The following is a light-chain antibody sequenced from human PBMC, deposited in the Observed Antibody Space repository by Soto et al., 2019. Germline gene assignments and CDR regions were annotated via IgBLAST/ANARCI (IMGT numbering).Light chain of an antibody. J-gene: IGLJ1*01. CDR3: SYMRNSLYV. Sequence: QSALTQPASVSGSPGQSITISCTGTSSDVGDYNYVSWYQQHPGKAPKLMISAVSNRPSGVSDRFSGSKSGNTASLTICGLQAEDEADYYCSYMRNSLYVFGTGTKLTVL. V-gene: IGLV2-14*01. CDR2: AVS. CDR1: SSDVGDYNY.